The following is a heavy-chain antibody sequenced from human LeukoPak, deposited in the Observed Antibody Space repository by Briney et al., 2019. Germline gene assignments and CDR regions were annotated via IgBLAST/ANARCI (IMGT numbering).Heavy chain of an antibody. J-gene: IGHJ6*03. Sequence: GGSLRLSCAASGFTFSSYGMHWVRQAPGKGLEWVAFIRSDGSNKYYADSVKGRFTISRDNSKNTLYLQMNSLRVEDTAIYYCARDPYNGAYSEGYYYYYMDVWGKGTTVTVSS. CDR3: ARDPYNGAYSEGYYYYYMDV. D-gene: IGHD1-1*01. CDR2: IRSDGSNK. CDR1: GFTFSSYG. V-gene: IGHV3-30*02.